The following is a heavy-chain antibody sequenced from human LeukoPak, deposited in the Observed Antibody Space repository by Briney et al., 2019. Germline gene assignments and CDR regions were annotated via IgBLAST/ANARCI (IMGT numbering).Heavy chain of an antibody. CDR3: ARHVNYYYGMDV. CDR1: GGSISSYY. J-gene: IGHJ6*02. Sequence: SATLSLTCTVSGGSISSYYWSWIRQPPGKGLEWIGYIYYSGSANYNPSLKSRVTISVDTSKNQFSLKLSSVTAADTAVYYCARHVNYYYGMDVWGQGTTVTVSS. V-gene: IGHV4-59*08. CDR2: IYYSGSA.